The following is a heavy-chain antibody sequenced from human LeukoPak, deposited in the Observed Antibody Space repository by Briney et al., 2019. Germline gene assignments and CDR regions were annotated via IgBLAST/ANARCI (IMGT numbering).Heavy chain of an antibody. CDR3: AKDRWSGGWCRAPTFDY. CDR1: GFTFNNYA. Sequence: GGSLRLSCAASGFTFNNYAMNWVRQSPGKGLEWVSVISASGGSTNYADSVEGRFTISRDNSKNTLYLQMNSLRADDTAVYYCAKDRWSGGWCRAPTFDYWGQGTLVSVSS. J-gene: IGHJ4*02. V-gene: IGHV3-23*01. D-gene: IGHD3-3*01. CDR2: ISASGGST.